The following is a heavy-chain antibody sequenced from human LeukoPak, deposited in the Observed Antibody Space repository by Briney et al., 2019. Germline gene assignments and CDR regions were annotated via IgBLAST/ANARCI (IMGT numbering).Heavy chain of an antibody. J-gene: IGHJ4*02. Sequence: SETLSLTCTVSGGSISSSSYYWGWIRQPPGKGLEWIGSIYYSGSTYYNPSLKSRVTISVDTSKNQFSLKLSSVTAADTAVYYCARHTAAALYTYWGQGPLVTVSS. CDR2: IYYSGST. CDR1: GGSISSSSYY. CDR3: ARHTAAALYTY. D-gene: IGHD2-21*02. V-gene: IGHV4-39*01.